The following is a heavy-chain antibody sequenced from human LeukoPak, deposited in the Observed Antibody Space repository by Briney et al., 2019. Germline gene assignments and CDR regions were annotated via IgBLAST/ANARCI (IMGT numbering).Heavy chain of an antibody. CDR1: GFTFSSYG. Sequence: PGGSLRLSCAASGFTFSSYGMHWVRQAPGKGLEWVAFIRYDGSNKYYADSVKGPFTISRDNSKNTLYLQMNSLRAEDTAVYYCAKEQDTAMAIDYWGQGTLVTVSS. CDR2: IRYDGSNK. J-gene: IGHJ4*02. D-gene: IGHD5-18*01. CDR3: AKEQDTAMAIDY. V-gene: IGHV3-30*02.